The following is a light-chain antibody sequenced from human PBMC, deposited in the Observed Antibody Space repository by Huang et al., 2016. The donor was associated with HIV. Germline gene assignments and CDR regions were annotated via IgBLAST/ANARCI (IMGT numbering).Light chain of an antibody. V-gene: IGKV2-28*01. CDR1: QSLLHSNGYNY. CDR3: MQALQTPA. J-gene: IGKJ1*01. CDR2: LGS. Sequence: DIVMTQSPLSLPVTPGEPASISCRSSQSLLHSNGYNYLDWYLQKPGPSPQLLIYLGSNRASGGPDRFNGSGAGTDFTLKISRVEAKDVGVYYCMQALQTPAFGQGTKVEIK.